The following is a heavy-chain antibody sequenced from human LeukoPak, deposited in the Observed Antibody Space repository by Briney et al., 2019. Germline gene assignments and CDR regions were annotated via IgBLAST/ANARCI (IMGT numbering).Heavy chain of an antibody. V-gene: IGHV3-9*01. D-gene: IGHD1-26*01. J-gene: IGHJ4*02. CDR2: INWNSDSI. CDR3: ARGGVVGGRFGE. CDR1: GFTFDDYA. Sequence: GGSLRLSCAVSGFTFDDYAMHWVRQVPGKGLEWVSGINWNSDSIGYADSVKGRFTTSRDNAKNSLYLQMNSLRAEDTAVYYCARGGVVGGRFGEWGQGTLVTVSS.